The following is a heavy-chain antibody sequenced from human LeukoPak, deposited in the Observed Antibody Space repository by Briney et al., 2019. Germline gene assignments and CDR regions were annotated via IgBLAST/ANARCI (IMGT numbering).Heavy chain of an antibody. CDR3: ATEKVGATRDFDY. V-gene: IGHV1-69-2*01. J-gene: IGHJ4*02. Sequence: ASVKVSCKVSGYTFTDYYMHWVQRAPGKGLEWMGLVDPEDGETIYAEKFQGRVTITADTSTDTAYMELSSLRSEDTAVYYCATEKVGATRDFDYWGQGTLVTVSS. CDR2: VDPEDGET. D-gene: IGHD1-26*01. CDR1: GYTFTDYY.